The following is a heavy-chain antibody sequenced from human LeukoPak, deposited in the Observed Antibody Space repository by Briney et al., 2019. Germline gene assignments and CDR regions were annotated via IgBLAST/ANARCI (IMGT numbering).Heavy chain of an antibody. CDR1: GGTFSSYA. Sequence: EASVRVSCKASGGTFSSYAISWVRQAPGQGLEWMGGIIPIFGTANYAQKFQGRVTITADESTSTAYMELSSLRSEDTAVYYCARGAGVYYYYYMDVWGKGTTVTISS. CDR2: IIPIFGTA. J-gene: IGHJ6*03. CDR3: ARGAGVYYYYYMDV. V-gene: IGHV1-69*13. D-gene: IGHD3-10*01.